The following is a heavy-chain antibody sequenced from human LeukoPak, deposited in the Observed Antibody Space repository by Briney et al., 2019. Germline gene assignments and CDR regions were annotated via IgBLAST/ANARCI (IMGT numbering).Heavy chain of an antibody. D-gene: IGHD6-13*01. V-gene: IGHV4-39*07. Sequence: SETLSLTCAVSGGSISGYYWGCIRQPPGKGLEWIGSIYYSGNTNYNPSLKSRVTISVDTSKNQFSLKLSSVTAADTAVYYCARPGYSSSWYGSNYYYYGMDVWGQGTTVTVSS. CDR3: ARPGYSSSWYGSNYYYYGMDV. CDR2: IYYSGNT. J-gene: IGHJ6*02. CDR1: GGSISGYY.